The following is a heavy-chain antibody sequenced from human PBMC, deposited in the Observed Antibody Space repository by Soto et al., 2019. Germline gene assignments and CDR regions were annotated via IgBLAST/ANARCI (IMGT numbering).Heavy chain of an antibody. Sequence: PGGSLRLSCAASGFTFSSYEMDWVRQAPGKGLEWVAYISSSGVIVYGESVKGRFTISRDNAANSLYLQMNSLTAEDTAVYYCTKEKSVMYSGYDAFDIWGRGTMVTVSS. CDR2: ISSSGVI. D-gene: IGHD5-12*01. CDR1: GFTFSSYE. CDR3: TKEKSVMYSGYDAFDI. V-gene: IGHV3-48*03. J-gene: IGHJ3*02.